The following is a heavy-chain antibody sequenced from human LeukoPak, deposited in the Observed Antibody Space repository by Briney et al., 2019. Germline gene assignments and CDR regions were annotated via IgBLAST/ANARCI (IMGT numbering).Heavy chain of an antibody. CDR1: GGSISSYY. V-gene: IGHV4-59*01. Sequence: SETLSLTCTVSGGSISSYYWSWIRQPPGKGLEGIGYIYYSGSTNYNPSLKSRVTISVDTSKNQFSLKLSSVTAADTAVYYCARDVRPLVHAFDIWGHGTMVTVSS. J-gene: IGHJ3*02. CDR3: ARDVRPLVHAFDI. CDR2: IYYSGST. D-gene: IGHD6-6*01.